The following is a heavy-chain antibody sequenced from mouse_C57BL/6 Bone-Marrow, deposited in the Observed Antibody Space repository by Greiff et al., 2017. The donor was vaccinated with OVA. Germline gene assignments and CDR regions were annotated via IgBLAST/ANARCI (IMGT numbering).Heavy chain of an antibody. Sequence: QVQLQQPGAELVRPGSSVKLSCKASGYTFTSYWMHWVKQRPIQGLEWIGNIDPSDSETHYNQKFKDKATLTVDKSSSTAYMQLSSLTSEDSAVYYCARGDGSSYYWYFDDWGTGTTVTVSS. CDR3: ARGDGSSYYWYFDD. V-gene: IGHV1-52*01. J-gene: IGHJ1*03. CDR1: GYTFTSYW. D-gene: IGHD1-1*01. CDR2: IDPSDSET.